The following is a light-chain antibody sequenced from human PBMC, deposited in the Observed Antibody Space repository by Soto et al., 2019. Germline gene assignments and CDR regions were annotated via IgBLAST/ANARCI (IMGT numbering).Light chain of an antibody. J-gene: IGLJ3*02. Sequence: QSVLTQPPSASGSPGQSVTISCTGTSCDVGGYNYVSWYQQYPGRAPKLMIYEVTKRPSGVPDRFSGSKSGNTASLTVSGLQAEDEADYYCSSYAASNNFYFVFGGGTKVTVL. CDR3: SSYAASNNFYFV. CDR1: SCDVGGYNY. CDR2: EVT. V-gene: IGLV2-8*01.